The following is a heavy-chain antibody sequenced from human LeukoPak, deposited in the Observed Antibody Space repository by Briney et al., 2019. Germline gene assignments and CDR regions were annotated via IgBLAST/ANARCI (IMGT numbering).Heavy chain of an antibody. V-gene: IGHV3-7*01. CDR2: IKEDGSEK. CDR1: GFTFSSYS. CDR3: ATGGWYLAY. J-gene: IGHJ4*02. D-gene: IGHD6-19*01. Sequence: GGSLRLSCVASGFTFSSYSMHWVRQAPGKGLEWVANIKEDGSEKYYLDSVKGRISISRDNAKNSLYLQINSLKVEDRAVYYCATGGWYLAYWGQRTLVTVSS.